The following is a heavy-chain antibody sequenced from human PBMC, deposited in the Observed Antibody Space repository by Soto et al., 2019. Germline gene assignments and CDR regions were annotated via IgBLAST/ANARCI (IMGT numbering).Heavy chain of an antibody. J-gene: IGHJ5*02. CDR3: ARRGQVGPGVAH. Sequence: GRSLRLSCAPSGDTFSSYWIHWVRQAPGKGLVWVSRINPDGTDTSYVDSVRGRFTVSRDNAKSTLYLQMNSLTVEDTGVYFYARRGQVGPGVAHWDQGTLVTVAS. V-gene: IGHV3-74*01. CDR1: GDTFSSYW. CDR2: INPDGTDT. D-gene: IGHD1-26*01.